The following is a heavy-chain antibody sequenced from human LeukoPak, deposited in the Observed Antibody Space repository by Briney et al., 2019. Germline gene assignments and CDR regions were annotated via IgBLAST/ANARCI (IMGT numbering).Heavy chain of an antibody. Sequence: KPSETLSLTCTVSGXSISSYFWTWIRQPAGKGLEWIGRIYTSGIANYNPSLKSRVTMSIDTSKNQFSLKLSSVTAADTAVCYCARADYGRPPDYWGQGTLVTVSS. CDR3: ARADYGRPPDY. D-gene: IGHD4-17*01. CDR2: IYTSGIA. CDR1: GXSISSYF. J-gene: IGHJ4*02. V-gene: IGHV4-4*07.